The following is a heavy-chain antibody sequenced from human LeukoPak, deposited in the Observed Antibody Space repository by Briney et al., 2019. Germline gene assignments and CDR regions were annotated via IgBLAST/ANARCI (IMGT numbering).Heavy chain of an antibody. J-gene: IGHJ4*02. Sequence: SETLSLTCAVSGSSIGTFSYWAWIRQSPGKGLEWIGSVYYTGSTYFNPSLKSRLTISADTSKNQLSLKLRSVTAADTAVYYCARHLSSNWYLGYFDFWGQGTLVTVPS. CDR3: ARHLSSNWYLGYFDF. CDR2: VYYTGST. D-gene: IGHD6-13*01. CDR1: GSSIGTFSY. V-gene: IGHV4-38-2*01.